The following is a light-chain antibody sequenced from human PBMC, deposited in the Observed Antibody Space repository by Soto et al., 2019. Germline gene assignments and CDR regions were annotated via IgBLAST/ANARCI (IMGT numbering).Light chain of an antibody. J-gene: IGKJ2*01. V-gene: IGKV3-20*01. CDR1: QSINNNY. Sequence: EVVLTQSPGTLSLSPGERATLSCRGSQSINNNYLAWYQQRPGQAPRLLIYGSSDRATGIPDRFSGSGSGTEFTLTISRLEPEDFEVYYCQQYGSSPPYTFGQGTKLEI. CDR3: QQYGSSPPYT. CDR2: GSS.